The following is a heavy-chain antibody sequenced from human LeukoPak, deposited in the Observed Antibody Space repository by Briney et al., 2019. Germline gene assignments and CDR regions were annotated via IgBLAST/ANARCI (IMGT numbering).Heavy chain of an antibody. Sequence: ASVKVSCKASGYTFTSYDINWVRQATGQGLEWMGWMNPNSGNTGYAQKFQGRVTITRNTSISTAYMELSSLRSEDTAVYYCARGNFYYDFRSGYPRAWFDPWGQGTLVTVSS. D-gene: IGHD3-3*01. CDR3: ARGNFYYDFRSGYPRAWFDP. CDR1: GYTFTSYD. V-gene: IGHV1-8*03. CDR2: MNPNSGNT. J-gene: IGHJ5*02.